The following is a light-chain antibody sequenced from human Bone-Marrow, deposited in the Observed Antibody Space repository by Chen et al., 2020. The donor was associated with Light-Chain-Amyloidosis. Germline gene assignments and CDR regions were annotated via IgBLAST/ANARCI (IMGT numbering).Light chain of an antibody. CDR1: DLPMKY. CDR3: QSADSSGTYEVI. Sequence: SYELTQPPSVSVSPGQTARITCSGDDLPMKYAYWYQQKPGQAPVLVIHRDTERPSGISERFSVSSSGTTATCTIIGVQAEDESDYHCQSADSSGTYEVIFGGGTKLTVL. J-gene: IGLJ2*01. CDR2: RDT. V-gene: IGLV3-25*03.